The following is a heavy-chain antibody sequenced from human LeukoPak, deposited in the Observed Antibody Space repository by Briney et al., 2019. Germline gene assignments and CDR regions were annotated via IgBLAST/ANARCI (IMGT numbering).Heavy chain of an antibody. Sequence: GGSLRLSCAASGFTFSSYWMNWVRQAPGKGLAWVSSISSSSNYIYYADSVKGRFTISRDNAKNSLYLQMNSLRAEDTAVYYCARRPSTDFDYWGQGTLVTVSS. J-gene: IGHJ4*02. CDR2: ISSSSNYI. V-gene: IGHV3-21*01. CDR1: GFTFSSYW. D-gene: IGHD2-2*01. CDR3: ARRPSTDFDY.